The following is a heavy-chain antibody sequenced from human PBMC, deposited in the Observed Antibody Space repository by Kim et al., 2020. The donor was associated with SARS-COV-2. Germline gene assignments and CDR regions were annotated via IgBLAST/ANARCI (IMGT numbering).Heavy chain of an antibody. CDR1: GGSFSGYY. D-gene: IGHD2-2*03. CDR3: ARERGAGYCSSTSCYRYYFDY. V-gene: IGHV4-34*01. J-gene: IGHJ4*02. Sequence: SETLSLTCAVYGGSFSGYYWSWIRQPPGKGLEWIGEINHSGSTNYNPSLKSRVTISVDTSKNQFSLKLSSVTAADTAVYYCARERGAGYCSSTSCYRYYFDYWGQGTLVTVSS. CDR2: INHSGST.